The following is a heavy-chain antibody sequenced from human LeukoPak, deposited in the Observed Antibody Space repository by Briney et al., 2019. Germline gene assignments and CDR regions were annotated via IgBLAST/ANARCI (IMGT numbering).Heavy chain of an antibody. CDR2: ISGSGGST. CDR1: GFTFSSYA. CDR3: AKDSQYYDFWSRYRSYSYYYMDA. D-gene: IGHD3-3*01. Sequence: GGSLRLSCAASGFTFSSYAMSWVRQAPGKGLEWVSEISGSGGSTHYTDSVNGRFTISRDNPEHILYLQMNSLRAEDTAVYYCAKDSQYYDFWSRYRSYSYYYMDAWGKGTTVTVS. V-gene: IGHV3-23*01. J-gene: IGHJ6*03.